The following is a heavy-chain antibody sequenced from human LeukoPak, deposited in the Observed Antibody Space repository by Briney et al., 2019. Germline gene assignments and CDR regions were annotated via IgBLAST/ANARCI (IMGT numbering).Heavy chain of an antibody. CDR1: GFTFSSYW. CDR2: ISSDGSGT. CDR3: ARATHPTYYDSSGYYQDY. D-gene: IGHD3-22*01. J-gene: IGHJ4*02. Sequence: PGGSLRLSCAVSGFTFSSYWMHWVRQAPGKGLVSVSRISSDGSGTSYPDSVKGRFTISRDNVKNTLFLQMNSLRAEDTAVYYCARATHPTYYDSSGYYQDYWGQGTLVTVSS. V-gene: IGHV3-74*01.